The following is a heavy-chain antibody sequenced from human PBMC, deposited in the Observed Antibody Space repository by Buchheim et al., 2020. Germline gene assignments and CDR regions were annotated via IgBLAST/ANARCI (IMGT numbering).Heavy chain of an antibody. CDR2: ISGTDSST. D-gene: IGHD3-22*01. CDR1: GFTFSNYP. Sequence: EVQLLESGGGLVQPGGSLRLSCAASGFTFSNYPMIWVRQAPGKGLEWVSAISGTDSSTYYADSVKGRFTISRDSSKNTLFLQMNGLRADDTAVYYCASAKRSYYDRSGYHYYFDYWGQGTL. J-gene: IGHJ4*02. V-gene: IGHV3-23*01. CDR3: ASAKRSYYDRSGYHYYFDY.